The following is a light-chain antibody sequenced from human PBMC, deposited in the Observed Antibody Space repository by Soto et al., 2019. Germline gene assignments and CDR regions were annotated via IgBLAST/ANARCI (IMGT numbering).Light chain of an antibody. CDR3: QQSFSHLLS. CDR1: ESISDY. CDR2: SAS. Sequence: IQLTQSPSSLSASVGDRVTIVCRASESISDYLNWYQLKSGEAPKVLIYSASTLRGGVPAKFSGTGSGTEFTLTSRSLQPEDGATYYCQQSFSHLLSFGGGTTVEI. V-gene: IGKV1-39*01. J-gene: IGKJ4*01.